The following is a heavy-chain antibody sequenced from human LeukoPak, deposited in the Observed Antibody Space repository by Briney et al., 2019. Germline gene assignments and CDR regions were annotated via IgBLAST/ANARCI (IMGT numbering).Heavy chain of an antibody. CDR3: ARDTSYGDYEIDY. Sequence: GGSLRLSCAASGITVSDNYMSWVRQTPGKGLEWVSTLYPAGDTYFADSVRGRFTISRDISKNTVYLQMGSLRAEDTAVYYCARDTSYGDYEIDYWGQGTLVTVSS. CDR2: LYPAGDT. CDR1: GITVSDNY. V-gene: IGHV3-53*01. D-gene: IGHD4-17*01. J-gene: IGHJ4*02.